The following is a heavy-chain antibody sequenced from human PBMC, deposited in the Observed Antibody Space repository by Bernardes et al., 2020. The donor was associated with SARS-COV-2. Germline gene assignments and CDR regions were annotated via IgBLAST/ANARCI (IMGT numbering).Heavy chain of an antibody. CDR2: IWYDGSNK. CDR1: GFTFSSYG. D-gene: IGHD6-6*01. CDR3: ARDGGLVRSFDY. V-gene: IGHV3-33*08. J-gene: IGHJ4*02. Sequence: GGSLRLSCAASGFTFSSYGMHWVRQAPGKGLEWVAVIWYDGSNKYYADSVKGRFTISRDNSKNTLYLQMNSLRAEDTAVYYCARDGGLVRSFDYWGQGTLVTVSS.